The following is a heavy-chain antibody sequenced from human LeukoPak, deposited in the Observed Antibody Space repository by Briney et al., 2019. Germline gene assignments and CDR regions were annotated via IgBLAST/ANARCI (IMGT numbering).Heavy chain of an antibody. CDR3: ARGPPNSSGYYYGY. CDR1: GFTFSDHY. CDR2: IYSGGST. J-gene: IGHJ4*02. V-gene: IGHV3-53*01. D-gene: IGHD3-22*01. Sequence: GGSLRLSCAASGFTFSDHYMSWVRQAPGKGLEWVSVIYSGGSTYYADSVKGRFTISRDNSKNTLYLQMNSLRAEDTAVYYCARGPPNSSGYYYGYWGQGTLVTVSS.